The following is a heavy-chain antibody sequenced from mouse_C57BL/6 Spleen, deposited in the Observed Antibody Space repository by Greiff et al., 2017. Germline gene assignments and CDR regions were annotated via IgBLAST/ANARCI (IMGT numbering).Heavy chain of an antibody. CDR1: GYTFTDYY. J-gene: IGHJ3*01. CDR2: INPNNGGT. Sequence: EVQLQQSGPELVKPGASVKISCKASGYTFTDYYMNWVKKSHGKSLEWIGDINPNNGGTSYNQKFKGKSTLTVDMSSSTAYMELRSLTSEDSAVYYCASQTGTWFAYWGQGTLVTVSA. D-gene: IGHD4-1*01. V-gene: IGHV1-26*01. CDR3: ASQTGTWFAY.